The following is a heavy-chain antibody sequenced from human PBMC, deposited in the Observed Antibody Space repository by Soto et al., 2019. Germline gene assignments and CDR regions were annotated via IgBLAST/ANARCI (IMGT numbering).Heavy chain of an antibody. CDR1: GFTINNYA. D-gene: IGHD3-22*01. CDR2: ISAGGSNI. CDR3: AKDPTYYYDRGYFDY. J-gene: IGHJ4*02. Sequence: EVQLLESGGGLVQPGGSLRLSCAASGFTINNYAMNWVRQAPGKGLEWVSAISAGGSNIYYADSVKGRFTISRDNSKNTLYLQMNSLRAEDTAVYYCAKDPTYYYDRGYFDYWGQGTLVTVSS. V-gene: IGHV3-23*01.